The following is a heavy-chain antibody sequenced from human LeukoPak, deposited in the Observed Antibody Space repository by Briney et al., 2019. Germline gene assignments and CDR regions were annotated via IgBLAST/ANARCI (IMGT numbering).Heavy chain of an antibody. CDR1: GFTFSSYA. D-gene: IGHD3-10*01. V-gene: IGHV3-30-3*01. Sequence: PGGSLRLSCAASGFTFSSYAMHWVRQAPGKGLEWVAVISYDGSNKYYADSVKGRFTISRDNSKNTLYLQMNSLRAEDTAVYYCLKVRGALDYWGQGTLVTVSS. CDR2: ISYDGSNK. J-gene: IGHJ4*02. CDR3: LKVRGALDY.